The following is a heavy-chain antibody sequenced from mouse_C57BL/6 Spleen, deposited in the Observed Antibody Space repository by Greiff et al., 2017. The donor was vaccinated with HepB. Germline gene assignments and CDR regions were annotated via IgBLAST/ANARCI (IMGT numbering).Heavy chain of an antibody. J-gene: IGHJ1*03. D-gene: IGHD1-1*01. Sequence: EVKVVESGGDLVKPGGSLKLSCAASGFTFSSYGMSWVRQTPDKRLEWVATISSGGSYTYYPDSVKGRFTISRDNAKNTLYLQMSSLKSEDTAMYYCARQGGSSYRYFDVWGTGTTVTVSS. CDR1: GFTFSSYG. V-gene: IGHV5-6*01. CDR2: ISSGGSYT. CDR3: ARQGGSSYRYFDV.